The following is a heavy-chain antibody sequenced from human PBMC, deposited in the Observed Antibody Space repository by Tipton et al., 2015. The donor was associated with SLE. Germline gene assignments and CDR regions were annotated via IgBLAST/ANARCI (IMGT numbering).Heavy chain of an antibody. J-gene: IGHJ4*02. Sequence: TLSLTCTVSGGSISSGSYYWSWIRQPAGKGLEWIGRIYTSGSTNYNPSLKSRVTISVDTSKNQFSLKLSSVTAADTAVYYCACLHGDDDYGDYALDYWGQGTLVTVSS. CDR2: IYTSGST. CDR3: ACLHGDDDYGDYALDY. V-gene: IGHV4-61*02. CDR1: GGSISSGSYY. D-gene: IGHD4-17*01.